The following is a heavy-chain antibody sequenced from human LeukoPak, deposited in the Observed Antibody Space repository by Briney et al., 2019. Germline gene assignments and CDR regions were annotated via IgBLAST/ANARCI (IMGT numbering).Heavy chain of an antibody. Sequence: QTGGSLRLSCAASGFTFSSYWMHWVRQAPGKGLVWVSRINGDGSSTSYADSVKGRFTISRDNAKNTLYLQMNSLRAEDTAVYYCGQSSPVLLWSWGQGTLVTVSS. D-gene: IGHD3-10*01. CDR3: GQSSPVLLWS. CDR2: INGDGSST. CDR1: GFTFSSYW. V-gene: IGHV3-74*01. J-gene: IGHJ5*02.